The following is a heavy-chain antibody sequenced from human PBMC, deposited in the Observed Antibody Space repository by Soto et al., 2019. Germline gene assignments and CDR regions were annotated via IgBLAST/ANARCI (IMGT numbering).Heavy chain of an antibody. Sequence: QVQLVESGGGVVQPGRSLRLSCAASGFTFSSYAMHWVRQAPGKGLEWVAVISYDGSNKYYADSVKGRFTISRDNSKNTLYLQMNSLRAADTAVYYCAREADIVVVPAALDYWGQGTLVTVSS. CDR3: AREADIVVVPAALDY. CDR1: GFTFSSYA. CDR2: ISYDGSNK. V-gene: IGHV3-30-3*01. J-gene: IGHJ4*02. D-gene: IGHD2-2*01.